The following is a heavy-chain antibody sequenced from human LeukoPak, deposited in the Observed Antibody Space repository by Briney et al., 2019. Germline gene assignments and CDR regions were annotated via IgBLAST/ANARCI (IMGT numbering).Heavy chain of an antibody. CDR2: INHSGST. D-gene: IGHD2-2*02. J-gene: IGHJ6*03. CDR1: GGSISSGSYY. Sequence: SETLSLTCTVSGGSISSGSYYWSWIRQPPGKGLEWIGEINHSGSTNYNPSLKSRVTISVDTSKNQFSLKLSSVTAADTAVYYCARGRYCSSTSCYTSNLYYYYYMDVWGKGTTVTVSS. V-gene: IGHV4-39*07. CDR3: ARGRYCSSTSCYTSNLYYYYYMDV.